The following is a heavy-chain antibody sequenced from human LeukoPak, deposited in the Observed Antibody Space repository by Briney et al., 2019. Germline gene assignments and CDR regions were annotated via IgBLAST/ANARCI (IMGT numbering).Heavy chain of an antibody. CDR1: GFTFSSYA. V-gene: IGHV3-23*01. J-gene: IGHJ4*02. CDR2: ISGSGGST. CDR3: AKSSGYSNMCYFDY. D-gene: IGHD6-13*01. Sequence: GGSLRLSCAASGFTFSSYAMSWVRQAPGKGLEWVSAISGSGGSTYYADSVKGRFTIPRDNSKNTLYLQMNSLRAEDTAVYYCAKSSGYSNMCYFDYWGQGTLVTVSS.